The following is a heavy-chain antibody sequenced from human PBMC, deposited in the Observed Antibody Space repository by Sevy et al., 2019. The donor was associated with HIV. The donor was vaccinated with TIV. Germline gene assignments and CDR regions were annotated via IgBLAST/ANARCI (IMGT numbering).Heavy chain of an antibody. CDR2: ISYDGINK. Sequence: GGSLRLSCATSGFTFSSYSMHWVRQAPGKGLEWVATISYDGINKHYADSVTGRFTISRDNFKNSLSLQMNSLRAEDTAVYFCALERLSSDVAEYFQNWGQGTLVTVSS. J-gene: IGHJ1*01. CDR1: GFTFSSYS. D-gene: IGHD1-1*01. CDR3: ALERLSSDVAEYFQN. V-gene: IGHV3-30-3*01.